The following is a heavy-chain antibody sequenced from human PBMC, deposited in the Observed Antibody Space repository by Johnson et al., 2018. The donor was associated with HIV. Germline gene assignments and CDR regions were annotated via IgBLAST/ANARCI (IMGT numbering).Heavy chain of an antibody. J-gene: IGHJ3*02. D-gene: IGHD4-17*01. Sequence: EVQVVESGGGLVQSGGSLGLSCAATGFTFGIYWMAWVRQAPGKGLEWVANINQDGSEKYYVDSMKGRFTIYRDNPKNSLYLQINSLRAEDTAVYYCAREGTSEPLHRIYDYGDYPTFDIWGRGTMVTVSS. CDR1: GFTFGIYW. CDR2: INQDGSEK. V-gene: IGHV3-7*01. CDR3: AREGTSEPLHRIYDYGDYPTFDI.